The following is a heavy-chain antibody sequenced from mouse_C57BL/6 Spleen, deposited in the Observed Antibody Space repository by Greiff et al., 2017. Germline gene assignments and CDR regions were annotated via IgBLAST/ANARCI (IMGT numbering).Heavy chain of an antibody. CDR3: ARHYSNYDYYAMDY. V-gene: IGHV1-81*01. J-gene: IGHJ4*01. D-gene: IGHD2-5*01. CDR1: GYTFTSYG. CDR2: IYPRSGNT. Sequence: VQGVESGAELARPGASVKLSCKASGYTFTSYGISWVKQRTGQGLEWIGEIYPRSGNTYYNEKFKGKATLTADKSSSTAYMELRSLTSEDSAVYFCARHYSNYDYYAMDYWGQGTSVTVSS.